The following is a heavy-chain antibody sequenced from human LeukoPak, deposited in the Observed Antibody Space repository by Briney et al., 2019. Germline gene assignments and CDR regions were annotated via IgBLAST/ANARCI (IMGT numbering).Heavy chain of an antibody. Sequence: PGGSLRLSCAASGFTFSSYAMSWVRQTPGRGLVWVSRIKGDGSSISHADSVKGRFTISRDNAKNTLDLQMNNLRVEDTAVYYCARDGVGAPPFDYWGEGVLVTVSS. CDR1: GFTFSSYA. CDR2: IKGDGSSI. CDR3: ARDGVGAPPFDY. J-gene: IGHJ4*02. V-gene: IGHV3-74*01. D-gene: IGHD1-26*01.